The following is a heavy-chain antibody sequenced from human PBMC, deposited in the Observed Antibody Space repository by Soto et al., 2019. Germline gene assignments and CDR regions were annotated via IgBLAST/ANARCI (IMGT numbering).Heavy chain of an antibody. V-gene: IGHV5-51*01. Sequence: PGESLKISCKGSGYSFTSYWIGWVRQMPGKGLEWMGIIYPGDSDTRYSPSFQGQVTISAVKSISTAYLQWSSLKASDTAMYYCARSETYGDRYYYGMDVWGQGTTVTVSS. J-gene: IGHJ6*02. CDR3: ARSETYGDRYYYGMDV. CDR1: GYSFTSYW. D-gene: IGHD4-17*01. CDR2: IYPGDSDT.